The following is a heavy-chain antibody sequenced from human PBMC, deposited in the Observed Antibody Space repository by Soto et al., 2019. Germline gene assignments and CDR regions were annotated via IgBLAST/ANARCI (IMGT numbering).Heavy chain of an antibody. Sequence: GGSLRLSCAASGFTFSSYSMNWVHEAPGKGLEWVSSISSSSSYIYYVDSVKGRFTISRDNAKNSLYLQMNSLRAEDTAVYYCARDLIVVADLSWFAPWGQGTLVTVSS. CDR1: GFTFSSYS. CDR3: ARDLIVVADLSWFAP. CDR2: ISSSSSYI. J-gene: IGHJ5*02. D-gene: IGHD2-15*01. V-gene: IGHV3-21*01.